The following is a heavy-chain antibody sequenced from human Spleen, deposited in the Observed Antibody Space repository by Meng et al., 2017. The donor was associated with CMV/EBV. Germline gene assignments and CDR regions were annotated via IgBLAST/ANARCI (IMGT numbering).Heavy chain of an antibody. V-gene: IGHV3-21*01. D-gene: IGHD3-10*01. CDR1: GFIFSSYS. Sequence: GESLKISCAASGFIFSSYSMNWVRQAPGKGLEWVSFISSSGSYIYYADSMKGRFTISRDNAKNSLYLQINRLRAEDTAVYYCARGASWFGEDHYSMDVWGQGTTVTVSS. CDR2: ISSSGSYI. J-gene: IGHJ6*02. CDR3: ARGASWFGEDHYSMDV.